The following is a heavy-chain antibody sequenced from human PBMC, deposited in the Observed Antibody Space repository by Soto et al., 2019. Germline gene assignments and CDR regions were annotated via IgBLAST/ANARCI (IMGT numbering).Heavy chain of an antibody. D-gene: IGHD5-18*01. CDR1: GFTFSDYY. CDR3: ARSIPNTAMVTFYYYYYMDV. Sequence: GGSLRLSCAASGFTFSDYYMSWIRQAPGKGLEWVSYISSSGSTIYYADSVKGRFTISRDNAKNSLYLQMNSLRAEDTAVYYCARSIPNTAMVTFYYYYYMDVWGKGTTVTVSS. J-gene: IGHJ6*03. CDR2: ISSSGSTI. V-gene: IGHV3-11*01.